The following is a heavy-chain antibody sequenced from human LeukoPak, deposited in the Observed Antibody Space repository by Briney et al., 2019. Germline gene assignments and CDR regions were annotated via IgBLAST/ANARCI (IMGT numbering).Heavy chain of an antibody. CDR3: ARDRFLGYCSSTSCYAGDY. D-gene: IGHD2-2*01. Sequence: ASVKVSCKASGYTFTSYGISWVRQAPVQGLEWMGWISAYNGNTNYAQKLQGRVTMTTDTSTSTAYMELRSLRSDDTAVYYCARDRFLGYCSSTSCYAGDYWGQGTLVTVSS. CDR1: GYTFTSYG. J-gene: IGHJ4*02. CDR2: ISAYNGNT. V-gene: IGHV1-18*04.